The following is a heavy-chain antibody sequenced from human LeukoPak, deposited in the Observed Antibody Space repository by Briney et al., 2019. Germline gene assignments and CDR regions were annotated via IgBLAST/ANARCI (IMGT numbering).Heavy chain of an antibody. V-gene: IGHV1-2*06. CDR1: GYTFTGYY. D-gene: IGHD5-24*01. CDR2: INPNSGGT. CDR3: ARAGWLQRKKELYYFDY. Sequence: ASVKVSCKASGYTFTGYYMHWVRQAPGQGLEWMGRINPNSGGTNYAQKFQGRVTMTRDTSICTAYMELSRLRSDDTAVYYCARAGWLQRKKELYYFDYWGQGTLVTVSS. J-gene: IGHJ4*02.